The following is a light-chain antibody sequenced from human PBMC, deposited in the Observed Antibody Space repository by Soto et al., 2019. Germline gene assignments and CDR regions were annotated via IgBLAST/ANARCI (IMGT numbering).Light chain of an antibody. CDR2: DAV. J-gene: IGKJ4*01. V-gene: IGKV3-11*01. Sequence: VLTQSPATLSLSPGERATLSCRASQSISTYLAWYQQKPGQAPRLLIYDAVNRATGIPARFSVSGSGTDFTPINDSLAPEDFAVYYCQHRNNWPLTFGGGTRVESK. CDR3: QHRNNWPLT. CDR1: QSISTY.